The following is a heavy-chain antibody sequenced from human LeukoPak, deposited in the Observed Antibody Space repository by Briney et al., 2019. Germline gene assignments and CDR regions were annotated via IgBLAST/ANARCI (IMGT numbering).Heavy chain of an antibody. D-gene: IGHD6-19*01. CDR1: GGTFSSYT. CDR2: IIPILGIA. V-gene: IGHV1-69*04. J-gene: IGHJ4*02. CDR3: ARDGNSSGWYADY. Sequence: SVKVSCRASGGTFSSYTISWVRQAPGQGLEWMGRIIPILGIANYAQKFQGRVTITADKSTSTAYMELSSLRSEDTAVYYCARDGNSSGWYADYWGQGTLVTVSS.